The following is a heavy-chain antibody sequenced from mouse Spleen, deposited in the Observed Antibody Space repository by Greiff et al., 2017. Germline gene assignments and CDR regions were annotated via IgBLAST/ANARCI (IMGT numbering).Heavy chain of an antibody. CDR1: GFTFSSSY. J-gene: IGHJ1*01. V-gene: IGHV1S50*01. CDR2: IYPGNVNT. Sequence: VQLQQSGAELVKPGASVKLSCKTSGFTFSSSYIHWVKQRPGQGLEWIGWIYPGNVNTKYNEKFKGKATLTADKSSSTAYMQLSSLTSEDSAVYFCARLYYGSRYFDVWGAGTTVTVSS. D-gene: IGHD1-1*01. CDR3: ARLYYGSRYFDV.